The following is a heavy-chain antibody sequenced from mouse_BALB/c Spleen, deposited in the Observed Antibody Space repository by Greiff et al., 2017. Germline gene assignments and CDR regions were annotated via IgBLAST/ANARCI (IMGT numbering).Heavy chain of an antibody. CDR3: ARDRSHYYYAMDY. CDR2: INSNGGST. J-gene: IGHJ4*01. CDR1: GFTFSSYG. V-gene: IGHV5-6-3*01. Sequence: EVQGVESGGGLVQPGGSLKLSCAASGFTFSSYGMSWVRQTPDKRLELVATINSNGGSTYYPDSVKGRFTISRDNAKNTLYLQMSSLKSEDTAMYYCARDRSHYYYAMDYWGQGTSVTVSS. D-gene: IGHD1-2*01.